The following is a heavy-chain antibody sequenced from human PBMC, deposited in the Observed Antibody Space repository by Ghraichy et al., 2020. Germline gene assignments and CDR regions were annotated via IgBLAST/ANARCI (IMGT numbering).Heavy chain of an antibody. Sequence: GGSLRLSCAASGFTFTPYSMNWVRQAPGKGLEWVSYISGSSSSIYYADSVKGRFTISRDNAKNSLYLQMNSLRDEDTAVYYCARDKGGYCSGGSCFRSGYFDYWGQGTLVTVSS. D-gene: IGHD2-15*01. CDR1: GFTFTPYS. CDR2: ISGSSSSI. CDR3: ARDKGGYCSGGSCFRSGYFDY. V-gene: IGHV3-48*02. J-gene: IGHJ4*02.